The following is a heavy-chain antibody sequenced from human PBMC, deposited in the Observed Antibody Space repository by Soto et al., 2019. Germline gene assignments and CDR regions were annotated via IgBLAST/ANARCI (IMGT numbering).Heavy chain of an antibody. CDR3: ASGGPGYCSGGSCYSFFDY. V-gene: IGHV4-59*08. CDR1: GGSISSYY. Sequence: SETLSLTCTFSGGSISSYYWSWIRQPPGKGLEWIGYIYYSGSTNYSPSLRSRVTISVDTSKNQFSLKLSSVTAADTAVYYCASGGPGYCSGGSCYSFFDYWGQGTLVTVSS. CDR2: IYYSGST. J-gene: IGHJ4*02. D-gene: IGHD2-15*01.